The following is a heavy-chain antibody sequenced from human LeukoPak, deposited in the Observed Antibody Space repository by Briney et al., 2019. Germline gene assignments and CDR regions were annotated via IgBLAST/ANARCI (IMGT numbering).Heavy chain of an antibody. CDR3: ARDRHCVNGVCHSPPGMDV. D-gene: IGHD2-8*01. Sequence: AGRSLRLYCAASGFILNDYGMHWVRQAPGKGLEWVADIWFDKNQHFADSVKGRFAISRDNSKNTVYLQINSLRAEDTAVYYCARDRHCVNGVCHSPPGMDVWGQGTTVTVSS. V-gene: IGHV3-33*01. CDR1: GFILNDYG. J-gene: IGHJ6*02. CDR2: IWFDKNQ.